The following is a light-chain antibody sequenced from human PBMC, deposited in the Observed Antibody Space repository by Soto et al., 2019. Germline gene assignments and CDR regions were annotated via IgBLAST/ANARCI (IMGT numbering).Light chain of an antibody. CDR3: QQYGSSPPYT. CDR2: GAS. CDR1: QSVSRSY. Sequence: EIVLTQSPGTLSLSPGERATLSCRASQSVSRSYLAWYQQKPGQAPRLLIYGASTRATGIPDRFSGSGSGTDFTLTISRLEPEDFAVYYCQQYGSSPPYTFGQRTKLEIK. J-gene: IGKJ2*01. V-gene: IGKV3-20*01.